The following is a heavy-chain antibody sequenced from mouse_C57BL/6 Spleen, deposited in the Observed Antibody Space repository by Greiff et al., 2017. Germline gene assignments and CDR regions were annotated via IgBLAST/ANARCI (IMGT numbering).Heavy chain of an antibody. V-gene: IGHV1-55*01. CDR2: IYPGSGST. Sequence: QVHVKQPGAELVKPGASVKMSCKASGYTFTSYWITWVKQRPGQGLEWIGDIYPGSGSTNYNEKFKSKATLTVDTSSSTAYMQLSSLTSEDSAVYYCARWATTVVEWYFDVWGTGTTLTVSS. J-gene: IGHJ1*03. CDR1: GYTFTSYW. D-gene: IGHD1-1*01. CDR3: ARWATTVVEWYFDV.